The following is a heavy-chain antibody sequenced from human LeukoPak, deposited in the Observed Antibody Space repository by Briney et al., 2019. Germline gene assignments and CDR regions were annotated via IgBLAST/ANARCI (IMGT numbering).Heavy chain of an antibody. V-gene: IGHV3-11*04. CDR1: GFTLSDYY. Sequence: GGSLRLSCAASGFTLSDYYMTWIRQAPGKGLEWVSYISSRGDAIYYADSVKGRFTISRDNGKNPLYLQMNSLRAEDTAVYYCASGWGPMVVSYWGQGALVTVSS. CDR2: ISSRGDAI. CDR3: ASGWGPMVVSY. D-gene: IGHD2-8*02. J-gene: IGHJ4*02.